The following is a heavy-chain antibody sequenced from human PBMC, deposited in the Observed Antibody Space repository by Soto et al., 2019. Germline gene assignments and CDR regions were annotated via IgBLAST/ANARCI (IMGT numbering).Heavy chain of an antibody. CDR1: GYIFNSNG. J-gene: IGHJ4*02. V-gene: IGHV1-18*04. CDR3: ATHSSDNSAYDH. CDR2: ISVYNGHI. D-gene: IGHD3-22*01. Sequence: QAQLVQSGSEVKKPGASVKVSCKASGYIFNSNGISWVRQAPGQGLEWMGWISVYNGHINLAQRVQDRVTMTTASSTSTTYMELRSLRSDDTAVYYCATHSSDNSAYDHWGQVTLVTVSS.